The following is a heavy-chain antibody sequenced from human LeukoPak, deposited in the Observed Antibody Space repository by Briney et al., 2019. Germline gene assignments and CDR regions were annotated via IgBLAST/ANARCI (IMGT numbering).Heavy chain of an antibody. CDR2: INVSGGST. J-gene: IGHJ6*03. V-gene: IGHV3-23*01. Sequence: PGRSLRLSCAASGFTFSSYAMSCVRQAPGKGLECVSAINVSGGSTYYADSVKGRFTISRDNSKNTLYLQMNSLRAEDTAVYYCAKPPKAAVAGMVVDYYYYMDVWGKGTTVTVSS. CDR1: GFTFSSYA. CDR3: AKPPKAAVAGMVVDYYYYMDV. D-gene: IGHD6-19*01.